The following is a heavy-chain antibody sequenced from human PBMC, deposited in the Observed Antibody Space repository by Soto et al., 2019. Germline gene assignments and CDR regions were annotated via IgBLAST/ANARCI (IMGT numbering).Heavy chain of an antibody. Sequence: GESLKISCKGSGYSFTSYWIGWVRQMPGKGLEWMGIIYPGDSDTRYSPSFQGQVTISADKSISTAYLQWSSLKASDTAMYYCARHMCSRGSCQILEYYYGMDVWGQGTTVTVSS. CDR2: IYPGDSDT. CDR1: GYSFTSYW. V-gene: IGHV5-51*01. D-gene: IGHD2-15*01. J-gene: IGHJ6*02. CDR3: ARHMCSRGSCQILEYYYGMDV.